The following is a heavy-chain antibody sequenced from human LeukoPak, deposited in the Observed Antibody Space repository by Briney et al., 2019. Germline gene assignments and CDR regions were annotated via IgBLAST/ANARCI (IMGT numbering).Heavy chain of an antibody. D-gene: IGHD3-22*01. CDR3: ARDPHYYDSSGYRVNWFDP. CDR1: GGSISSTSYY. J-gene: IGHJ5*02. Sequence: SETLSLTCTVSGGSISSTSYYWGWIRQPPGKGLEWIGSIYYSGSTNYNPSPKSRVTISVDTSKNQFSLKLSSVTAADTAVYYCARDPHYYDSSGYRVNWFDPWGQGTLVTVSS. CDR2: IYYSGST. V-gene: IGHV4-39*07.